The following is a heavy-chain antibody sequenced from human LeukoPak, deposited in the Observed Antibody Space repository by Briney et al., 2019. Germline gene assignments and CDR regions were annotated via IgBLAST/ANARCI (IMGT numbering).Heavy chain of an antibody. D-gene: IGHD6-13*01. CDR2: ISYDGSNK. CDR1: GFTFSSYA. Sequence: PGRSLRLSCAASGFTFSSYAMHWVRQAPGKGLEWVAVISYDGSNKYYADSVKGRFTISRDNSKNTMYLQMTSLRAEDTAVYYCARALDSSSWYGVYYYYYGMDVWGQGTTVTVSS. J-gene: IGHJ6*02. CDR3: ARALDSSSWYGVYYYYYGMDV. V-gene: IGHV3-30*04.